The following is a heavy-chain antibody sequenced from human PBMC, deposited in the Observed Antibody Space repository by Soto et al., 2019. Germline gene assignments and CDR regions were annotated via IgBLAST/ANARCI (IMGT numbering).Heavy chain of an antibody. J-gene: IGHJ4*02. Sequence: QVQLQESGPGLVKPSQTLSLTCTVSGGSISNGDYYWSWIRQSPGKGLEWIGHIFHGDNNYNNPSLKSRLTISIDTSKNQFSLNLNSVTAADTAVYYCASGLSVDKVGQWGKGTRVPVSS. CDR3: ASGLSVDKVGQ. CDR1: GGSISNGDYY. V-gene: IGHV4-30-4*01. D-gene: IGHD3-22*01. CDR2: IFHGDNN.